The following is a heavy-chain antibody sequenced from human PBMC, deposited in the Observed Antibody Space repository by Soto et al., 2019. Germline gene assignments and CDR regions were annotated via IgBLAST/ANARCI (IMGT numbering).Heavy chain of an antibody. CDR2: INSGGST. V-gene: IGHV3-66*01. CDR1: GFTVSVNL. CDR3: ARENYYYGMDV. J-gene: IGHJ6*02. Sequence: GGSLRLSCAASGFTVSVNLMNWVRQAPGKGLEWVSVINSGGSTDYADSVKGRFTISRDISKNTLYLQMNSPRAEDTAVYYCARENYYYGMDVWGQGTTVTVSS.